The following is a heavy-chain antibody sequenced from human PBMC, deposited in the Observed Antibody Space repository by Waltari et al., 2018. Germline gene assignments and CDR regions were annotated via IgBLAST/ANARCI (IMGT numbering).Heavy chain of an antibody. Sequence: QVQLVQSGGEVKQPGASLKISCKASGYTFNTYYIHWVRQAPGQGLEWMGIFNPSGSGTTYAQKFQGRFTMTRDTSTSTFYMDLRFLTSEDTAVYYCARGAWQSVRSSRLDPWGQGTLVTVSS. V-gene: IGHV1-46*02. CDR1: GYTFNTYY. CDR3: ARGAWQSVRSSRLDP. J-gene: IGHJ5*02. CDR2: FNPSGSGT. D-gene: IGHD6-6*01.